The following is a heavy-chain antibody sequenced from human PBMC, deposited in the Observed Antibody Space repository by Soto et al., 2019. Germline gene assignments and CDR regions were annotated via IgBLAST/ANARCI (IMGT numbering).Heavy chain of an antibody. D-gene: IGHD3-3*01. CDR1: GGTFSSYA. CDR3: ASPRGSDFWSGPSPYDYYGIDV. J-gene: IGHJ6*02. Sequence: SSVKGSCKASGGTFSSYAISWVRQAPGQGLAWMRGITPIFGTANYAQKFQGRVTITADESTRTAYMELSSLRSEDTAVYYCASPRGSDFWSGPSPYDYYGIDVWGQGTTVAVSS. V-gene: IGHV1-69*13. CDR2: ITPIFGTA.